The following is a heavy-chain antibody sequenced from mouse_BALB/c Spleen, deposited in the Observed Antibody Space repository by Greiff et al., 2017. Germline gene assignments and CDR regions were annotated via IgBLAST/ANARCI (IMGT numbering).Heavy chain of an antibody. D-gene: IGHD2-3*01. CDR1: GFSLTGYG. J-gene: IGHJ4*01. CDR3: AREDGPYAMDY. CDR2: IWGDGST. V-gene: IGHV2-6-7*01. Sequence: QVQLQQSGPGLVAPSQSLSITCTVSGFSLTGYGVNWVRQPPGKGLEWLGMIWGDGSTDYNSALKSRLSISKDNSKSQVFLKMNSLQTDDTARYYCAREDGPYAMDYWGQGTSVTVSS.